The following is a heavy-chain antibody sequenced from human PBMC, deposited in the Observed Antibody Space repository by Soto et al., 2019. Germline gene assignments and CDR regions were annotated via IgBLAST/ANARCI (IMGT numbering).Heavy chain of an antibody. D-gene: IGHD6-6*01. Sequence: QVHLVESGGGLVRPGGSLRLSCAASGFIFRDYDMSWIRQAPGKGLEWVSCISSSGTATYYADSVKGRFTISRDNAKISFFVESNSIRAEYTAVYYCARKGLRAARPNKRVQGTMVTASS. V-gene: IGHV3-11*01. CDR1: GFIFRDYD. CDR3: ARKGLRAARPNK. CDR2: ISSSGTAT. J-gene: IGHJ4*02.